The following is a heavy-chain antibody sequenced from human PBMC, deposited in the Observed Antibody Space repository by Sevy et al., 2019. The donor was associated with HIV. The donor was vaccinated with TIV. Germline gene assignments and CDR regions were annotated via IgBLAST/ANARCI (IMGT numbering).Heavy chain of an antibody. Sequence: SETLSLTCTVSGGSITGYFWSWMRQPPGKGLEWIGNIHYRCRTNYNPSLTIRVTISVDTSENHFSLRLTSVTSADTAVYYCARLHNNGFVHSWGQGTLVTVAS. CDR2: IHYRCRT. CDR3: ARLHNNGFVHS. CDR1: GGSITGYF. J-gene: IGHJ4*02. D-gene: IGHD2-8*01. V-gene: IGHV4-59*13.